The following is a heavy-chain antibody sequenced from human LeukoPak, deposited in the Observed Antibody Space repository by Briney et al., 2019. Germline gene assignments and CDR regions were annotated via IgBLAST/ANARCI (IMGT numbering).Heavy chain of an antibody. CDR3: ARSGRNSLRY. CDR2: INHSGST. J-gene: IGHJ4*02. D-gene: IGHD4-23*01. V-gene: IGHV4-34*01. Sequence: KSSETLSLTCAVYGGSFSGYYWSWIRQPPGKGLEWIGEINHSGSTNYNPSFKSRVTISVDTSKNQFSLKLSSVTAADTAVYYCARSGRNSLRYWGQGTLVTVSS. CDR1: GGSFSGYY.